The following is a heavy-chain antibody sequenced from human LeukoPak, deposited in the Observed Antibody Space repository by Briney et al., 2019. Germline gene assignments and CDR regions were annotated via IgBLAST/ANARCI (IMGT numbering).Heavy chain of an antibody. CDR2: INHSGST. J-gene: IGHJ3*02. CDR1: GGSFSDYY. CDR3: ARGPYSYDSSGAFDI. Sequence: SETLSLTCAVYGGSFSDYYWSWLRQPPGKGLEWIGEINHSGSTNYNPSLKSRLTISVDTSKNQFSLKLSSVTAADTAVYFCARGPYSYDSSGAFDIWGQGTMVTVSS. D-gene: IGHD3-22*01. V-gene: IGHV4-34*01.